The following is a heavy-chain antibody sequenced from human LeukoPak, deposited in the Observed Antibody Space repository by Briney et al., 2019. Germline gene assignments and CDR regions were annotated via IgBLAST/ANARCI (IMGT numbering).Heavy chain of an antibody. CDR2: IKEDGSEK. CDR3: ARARIDY. D-gene: IGHD1-14*01. J-gene: IGHJ4*02. V-gene: IGHV3-7*04. Sequence: GGSLRLSWAASGFTFSSHWMTWVRQAPGKGLEWVANIKEDGSEKYYVDSVKGRFTISRDNAKNSLLLQMSSLRAEDTAVYYCARARIDYWGQGTLVTVSS. CDR1: GFTFSSHW.